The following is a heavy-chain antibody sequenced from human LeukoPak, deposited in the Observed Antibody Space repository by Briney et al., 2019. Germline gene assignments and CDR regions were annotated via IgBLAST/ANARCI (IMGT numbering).Heavy chain of an antibody. V-gene: IGHV3-30*18. CDR3: AKALWAGDGGEAFDF. CDR1: GFTFTSYG. J-gene: IGHJ4*02. D-gene: IGHD3-16*01. Sequence: GSLRLSCEVSGFTFTSYGMHWVRQAPGKGLEWVAWLSHAETTQHYADSVKGRFTISRDSSKNMLFLQMNNLRHEDTATYYCAKALWAGDGGEAFDFWGQGTLVTVSS. CDR2: LSHAETTQ.